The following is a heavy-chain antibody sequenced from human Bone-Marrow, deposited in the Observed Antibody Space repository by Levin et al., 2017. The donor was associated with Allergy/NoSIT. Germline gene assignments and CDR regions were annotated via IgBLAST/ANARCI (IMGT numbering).Heavy chain of an antibody. CDR2: ISSSGSTI. Sequence: GGSLRLSCAASGFTFSDYYMSWIRQAPGKGLEWVSYISSSGSTIYYADSVKGRFTISRDNAKNSLYLQMNSLRAEDTAVYYCGTTGGVEMATIRVGYYFDYWGQGTLVTVSS. J-gene: IGHJ4*02. D-gene: IGHD5-24*01. CDR3: GTTGGVEMATIRVGYYFDY. V-gene: IGHV3-11*01. CDR1: GFTFSDYY.